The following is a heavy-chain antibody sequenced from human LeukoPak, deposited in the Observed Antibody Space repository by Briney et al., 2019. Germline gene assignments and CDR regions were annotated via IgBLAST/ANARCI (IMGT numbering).Heavy chain of an antibody. V-gene: IGHV3-30-3*01. CDR3: ARDYYDSSGYYSYYFDY. CDR1: GFTFSSYA. D-gene: IGHD3-22*01. J-gene: IGHJ4*02. Sequence: GGSLRLSCAASGFTFSSYAMHWVRQAPGKGLEWVTVISYDGSNKYYVDSVKGRFTISRDNSKNTLYLQMNSLRAEDTAVYYCARDYYDSSGYYSYYFDYWGQGTLVTVSS. CDR2: ISYDGSNK.